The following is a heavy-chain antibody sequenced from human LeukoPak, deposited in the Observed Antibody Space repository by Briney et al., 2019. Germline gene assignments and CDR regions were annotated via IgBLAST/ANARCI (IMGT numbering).Heavy chain of an antibody. J-gene: IGHJ6*03. D-gene: IGHD4-11*01. CDR1: GGSINSGGSY. Sequence: ASETLFFTCTVSGGSINSGGSYWSWIRQNPGKGLEWIGCIDYSWSSYYNASLKSRITLSLDTSNNQFSLKLSSVTAADTAVYYCARDIGDYRSIYYYMDVWGKGTTVTVSS. CDR3: ARDIGDYRSIYYYMDV. V-gene: IGHV4-31*03. CDR2: IDYSWSS.